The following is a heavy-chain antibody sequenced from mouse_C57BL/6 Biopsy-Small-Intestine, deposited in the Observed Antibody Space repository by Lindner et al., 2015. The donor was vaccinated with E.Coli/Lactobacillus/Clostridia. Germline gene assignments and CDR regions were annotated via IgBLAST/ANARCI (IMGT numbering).Heavy chain of an antibody. J-gene: IGHJ3*01. Sequence: SVKVSCKASGFTFPGYFIHWVRQAPGQGLEWLGWINPNSGGTNYAPKFQGRLTMTRYTSTTTMYMDLGSLRYDDTAVYYCARTTGDQSSDSWGQGTLVTVS. V-gene: IGHV1S55*01. CDR3: ARTTGDQSSDS. D-gene: IGHD4-1*02. CDR1: GFTFPGYF. CDR2: INPNSGGT.